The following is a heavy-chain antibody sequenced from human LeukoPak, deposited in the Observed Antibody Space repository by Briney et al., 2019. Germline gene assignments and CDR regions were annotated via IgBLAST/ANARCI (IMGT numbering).Heavy chain of an antibody. V-gene: IGHV4-30-2*01. CDR2: IYHSGST. J-gene: IGHJ4*02. CDR1: GGSISSGGYS. CDR3: ASIRPDYYGSGSYLIDY. Sequence: SQTLSLTCAVSGGSISSGGYSWCWIRQPPGKGLEWIGYIYHSGSTYYNPSLKSRVTISVDRSKNQFSLKLSSVTAADTAVYYCASIRPDYYGSGSYLIDYWGQGTLVTVSS. D-gene: IGHD3-10*01.